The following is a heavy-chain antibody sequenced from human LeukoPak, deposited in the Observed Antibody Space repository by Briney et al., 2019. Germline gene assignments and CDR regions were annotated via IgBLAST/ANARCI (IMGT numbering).Heavy chain of an antibody. CDR2: INHSGST. CDR3: ARGSRWELPLDY. CDR1: GGSFSSYY. V-gene: IGHV4-34*01. D-gene: IGHD1-26*01. Sequence: SETLSLTCAVYGGSFSSYYWSWIRQPPGKGLEWIGEINHSGSTNYNPSLKSRVTISVDTSKNQFSLKLSSMTAADTAVYYCARGSRWELPLDYWAREPWSPSPQ. J-gene: IGHJ4*02.